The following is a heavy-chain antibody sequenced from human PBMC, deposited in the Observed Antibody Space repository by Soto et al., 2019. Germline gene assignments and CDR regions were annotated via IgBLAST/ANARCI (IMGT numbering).Heavy chain of an antibody. J-gene: IGHJ6*02. CDR2: ISAYNGNT. CDR3: ARYYYDSSGYYYTYYYYYGMDV. CDR1: GYTFTSYG. D-gene: IGHD3-22*01. V-gene: IGHV1-18*01. Sequence: QVQLVQSGAEVKKPGASVKVSCKASGYTFTSYGISWVRQAPGQGLEWMGWISAYNGNTNYAQKLLGRVTMTTDTSTSTAYMELRSLRSDDTAVYYCARYYYDSSGYYYTYYYYYGMDVWGQGTTVTVSS.